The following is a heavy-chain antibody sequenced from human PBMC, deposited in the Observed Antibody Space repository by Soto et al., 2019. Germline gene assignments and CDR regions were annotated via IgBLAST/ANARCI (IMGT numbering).Heavy chain of an antibody. CDR3: ARELSTVTISRDYYGMDV. V-gene: IGHV1-18*01. CDR1: GYTFTSYG. Sequence: ASVKVSCKASGYTFTSYGISWVRQAPGQGLEWMGWISAYNGNTNYAQKLQGRVTMTTDTSTSTAYMELRSLRSDDTAVYYCARELSTVTISRDYYGMDVWGQGTTVTVSS. J-gene: IGHJ6*02. D-gene: IGHD4-17*01. CDR2: ISAYNGNT.